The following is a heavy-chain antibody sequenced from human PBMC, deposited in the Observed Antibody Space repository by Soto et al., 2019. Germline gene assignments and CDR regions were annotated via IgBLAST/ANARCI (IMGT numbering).Heavy chain of an antibody. CDR3: ARGGSGWYKDGMDV. Sequence: QVQLVESGGGVVQPGRSLRLSCAASGFTFSSYAMDWVRQAPGKGLEWVAVISYDGSNKYYADSVKGRFTISRDNSKNTLYLQINSLRAEDTAVYYCARGGSGWYKDGMDVWGQGTTVTVSS. J-gene: IGHJ6*02. CDR2: ISYDGSNK. V-gene: IGHV3-30-3*01. D-gene: IGHD6-19*01. CDR1: GFTFSSYA.